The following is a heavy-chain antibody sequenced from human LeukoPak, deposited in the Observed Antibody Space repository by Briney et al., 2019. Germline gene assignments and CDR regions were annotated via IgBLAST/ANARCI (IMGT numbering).Heavy chain of an antibody. CDR2: IYYSGST. V-gene: IGHV4-59*08. J-gene: IGHJ6*02. CDR1: GGSISSYY. D-gene: IGHD3-3*01. CDR3: ARGGYYDFWSLDV. Sequence: SETLSLTCTVSGGSISSYYWSWIRQPPGKGLEWIGYIYYSGSTNYNPSLKSRVTISVDTSKNQFSLKLSSVTAADTAVYYCARGGYYDFWSLDVWGQGTTVTVSS.